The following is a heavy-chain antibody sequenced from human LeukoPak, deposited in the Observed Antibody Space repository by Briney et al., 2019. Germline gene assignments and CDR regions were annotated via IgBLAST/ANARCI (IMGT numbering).Heavy chain of an antibody. V-gene: IGHV4-34*01. CDR2: INHSGST. J-gene: IGHJ4*02. CDR3: AREGSYFGSGSPPLEY. Sequence: SETLSLTCTVSGGSISSHYWSWIRQPPGKGLEWIGEINHSGSTTYNPSLKSRVTISVDASKNQFSLKMSSVTAADTAVYYCAREGSYFGSGSPPLEYWSRGTQVTVSS. D-gene: IGHD3-10*01. CDR1: GGSISSHY.